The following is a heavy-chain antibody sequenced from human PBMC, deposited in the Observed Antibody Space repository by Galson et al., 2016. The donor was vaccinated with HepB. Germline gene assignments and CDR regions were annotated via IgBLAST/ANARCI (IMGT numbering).Heavy chain of an antibody. D-gene: IGHD3-10*01. CDR3: ARGRINYGSGSYLRY. CDR2: IIHSGSA. Sequence: TLSLPCGVSGGSFSGYYWSWIRQPPGKGLEWIGEIIHSGSATYNPSLKSRVTISVDTSKNLVSLKLRSVTAADTAVYYCARGRINYGSGSYLRYWGQGTLVTVSS. CDR1: GGSFSGYY. V-gene: IGHV4-34*01. J-gene: IGHJ4*02.